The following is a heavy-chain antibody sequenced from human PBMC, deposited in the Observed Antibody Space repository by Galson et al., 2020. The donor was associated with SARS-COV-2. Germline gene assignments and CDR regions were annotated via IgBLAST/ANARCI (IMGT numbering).Heavy chain of an antibody. CDR2: ISSGSLTI. J-gene: IGHJ4*02. V-gene: IGHV3-48*01. D-gene: IGHD4-17*01. CDR3: ARGTVTLDY. Sequence: GGSLRLSCAASGFTFRSYNMNWVRQAPGKGLEWVSHISSGSLTIYYADSVKGRFTISRDNAKKSLYLQMNSLSAEDTALYYCARGTVTLDYWGQGTLVTVSS. CDR1: GFTFRSYN.